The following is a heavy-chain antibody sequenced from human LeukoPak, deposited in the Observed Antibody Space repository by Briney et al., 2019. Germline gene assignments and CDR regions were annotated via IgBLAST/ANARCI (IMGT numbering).Heavy chain of an antibody. CDR1: GYTFTDYY. J-gene: IGHJ4*02. V-gene: IGHV1-69-2*01. D-gene: IGHD3-3*01. Sequence: ASVKISCKVSGYTFTDYYMHWVQQAPGKGLEWMGLVDPEDGETIYAEKFQGRVTITADTSTDTAYMELSSLRSEDTAVYYCATGPYDFGILNRGGLDYWGKGTLVTVSS. CDR2: VDPEDGET. CDR3: ATGPYDFGILNRGGLDY.